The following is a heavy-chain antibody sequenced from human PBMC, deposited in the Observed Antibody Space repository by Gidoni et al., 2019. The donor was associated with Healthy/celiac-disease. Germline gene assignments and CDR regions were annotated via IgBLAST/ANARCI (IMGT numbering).Heavy chain of an antibody. CDR3: ARDLGGYDFWSGYLTSYYFDY. V-gene: IGHV1-69*04. CDR2: IIPILGIA. J-gene: IGHJ4*02. CDR1: GGPFSSYA. Sequence: QVQLVQSGAEVKKPGSSVKVSCKASGGPFSSYAISWVRQAPGQGLEWMGRIIPILGIANYAQKFQGRVTITADKSTSTAYMELSSLRSEDTAVYYCARDLGGYDFWSGYLTSYYFDYWGQGTLVTVSS. D-gene: IGHD3-3*01.